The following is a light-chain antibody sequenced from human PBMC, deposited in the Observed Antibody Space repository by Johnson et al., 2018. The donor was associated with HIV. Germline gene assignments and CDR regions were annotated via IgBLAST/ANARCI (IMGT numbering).Light chain of an antibody. CDR1: SSNIGNNY. V-gene: IGLV1-51*02. Sequence: QSVLTQPPSVSAAPGQKVTISCSGSSSNIGNNYVSWYQQFQGTAPKLLIYENNKRPSGIPDRFSGSKSGTSATLGITGLQTGDEADYYCGTWDSSLSAHYVFGTGTKITVL. CDR3: GTWDSSLSAHYV. J-gene: IGLJ1*01. CDR2: ENN.